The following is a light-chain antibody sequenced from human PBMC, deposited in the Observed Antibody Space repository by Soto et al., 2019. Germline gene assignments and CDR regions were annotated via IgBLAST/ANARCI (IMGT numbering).Light chain of an antibody. CDR2: DAS. CDR3: QQYNSYSEA. J-gene: IGKJ1*01. CDR1: QSISSL. V-gene: IGKV1-5*01. Sequence: DIQMTQSPSTLSASVGDRVTITCRASQSISSLLAWYQQKPGKAPKLLIYDASSLESGVPSRFSGSGSGTEFTLTISSLQPDHFATYYCQQYNSYSEAFGQGTKVDIK.